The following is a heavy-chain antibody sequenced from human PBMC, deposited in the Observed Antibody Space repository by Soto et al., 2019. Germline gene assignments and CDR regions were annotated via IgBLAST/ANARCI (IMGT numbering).Heavy chain of an antibody. J-gene: IGHJ5*02. V-gene: IGHV4-34*01. CDR3: ARDLKEYCSDGKCNWFDP. CDR2: INHSGSA. CDR1: GGSFSGYI. D-gene: IGHD2-15*01. Sequence: SETLSLTCDVYGGSFSGYIWTWIRQTPGKGLQWIGQINHSGSANYNPSLKSRVTISFDASKNEISLQVRSATAADAAVYYCARDLKEYCSDGKCNWFDPWGQGTLVTVSS.